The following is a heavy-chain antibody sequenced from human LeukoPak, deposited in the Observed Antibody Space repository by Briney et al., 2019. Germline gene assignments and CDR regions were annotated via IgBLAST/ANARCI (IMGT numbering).Heavy chain of an antibody. V-gene: IGHV1-24*01. Sequence: ASVKVSCTVSGYTVSELSMHWVRQATGKPLERRGGFDPEDGETIYAQKFQGRVTMNEHTSTNTAYMELSSLRSEDTAVCYCATDIRSYYYFDYWGQGTLVPVSS. CDR1: GYTVSELS. J-gene: IGHJ4*02. CDR2: FDPEDGET. CDR3: ATDIRSYYYFDY. D-gene: IGHD1-26*01.